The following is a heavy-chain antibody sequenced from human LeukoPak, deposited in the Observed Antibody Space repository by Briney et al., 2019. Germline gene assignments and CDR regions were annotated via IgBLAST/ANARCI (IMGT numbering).Heavy chain of an antibody. CDR1: GYTFTSYG. J-gene: IGHJ4*02. V-gene: IGHV1-18*01. CDR2: INAYNGNT. Sequence: ASVKVSCKSSGYTFTSYGISWVRQAPGQGLEWMGWINAYNGNTNYAQKLQGRVTMTTDTSTSTAYMELRSLRSDDTAVYYCAGENTGSGWYYFDYWGQGTLVTVSS. CDR3: AGENTGSGWYYFDY. D-gene: IGHD6-19*01.